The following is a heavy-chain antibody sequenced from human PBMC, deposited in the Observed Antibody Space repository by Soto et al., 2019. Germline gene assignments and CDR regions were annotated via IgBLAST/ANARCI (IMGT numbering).Heavy chain of an antibody. Sequence: GGSLRLSCAASGFTFSSYWMSWVRQAPGKGLEWVANIKQDGSEKYYVDSVKGRFTISRDNAKNSLYLQMNSLRAEDTAVYYCAREWGYCSSTSCYSFHYMDVWGKGTTVTVSS. CDR3: AREWGYCSSTSCYSFHYMDV. CDR1: GFTFSSYW. CDR2: IKQDGSEK. D-gene: IGHD2-2*01. J-gene: IGHJ6*03. V-gene: IGHV3-7*01.